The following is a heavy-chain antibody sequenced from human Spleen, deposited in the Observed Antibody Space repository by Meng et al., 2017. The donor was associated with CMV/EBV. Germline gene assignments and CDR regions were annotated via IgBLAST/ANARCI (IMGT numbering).Heavy chain of an antibody. CDR3: AIPLRYCTSFTCYYFDY. CDR1: TFTDFY. Sequence: TFTDFYIHWVRQAPVQGLEWMGWINPNSGGTNYVQKFQGRVTMTRDTSINTAYMELSRLKSDDTAVYYCAIPLRYCTSFTCYYFDYWGQGTLVTVSS. V-gene: IGHV1-2*02. CDR2: INPNSGGT. D-gene: IGHD2-2*01. J-gene: IGHJ4*02.